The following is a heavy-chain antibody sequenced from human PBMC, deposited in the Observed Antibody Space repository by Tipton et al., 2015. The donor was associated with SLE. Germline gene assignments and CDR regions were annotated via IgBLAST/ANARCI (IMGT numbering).Heavy chain of an antibody. J-gene: IGHJ4*02. Sequence: SLRLSCAATGFTFSSYGMHWVRQAPGKGLEWVAVISYDGSNKYYADSVKGRFTISRYNSKNTLYLQMNSLRAEDTAVYYCAKDLGSGNPGPDYWCQATLVPVSS. D-gene: IGHD3-10*01. CDR1: GFTFSSYG. CDR3: AKDLGSGNPGPDY. CDR2: ISYDGSNK. V-gene: IGHV3-30*18.